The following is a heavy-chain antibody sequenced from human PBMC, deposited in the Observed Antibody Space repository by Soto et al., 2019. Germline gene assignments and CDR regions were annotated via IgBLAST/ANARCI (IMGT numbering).Heavy chain of an antibody. D-gene: IGHD3-10*01. CDR3: AKCVGSGTYKNYCHYMDV. CDR1: GFSFNKYA. J-gene: IGHJ6*03. CDR2: ISDAGGVT. Sequence: EVQLLQSGGGLVQPGGSLRLSCAASGFSFNKYAVTWVRQAPGKGLEWLSVISDAGGVTYYADSVKGRFTISRDNSMNTLYLQMSSLRAEDTAVYYCAKCVGSGTYKNYCHYMDVWGKGTTVTVSS. V-gene: IGHV3-23*01.